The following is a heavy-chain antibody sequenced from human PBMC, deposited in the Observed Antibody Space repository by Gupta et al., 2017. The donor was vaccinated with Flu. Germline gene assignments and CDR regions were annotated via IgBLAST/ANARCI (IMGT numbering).Heavy chain of an antibody. D-gene: IGHD6-19*01. V-gene: IGHV1-46*03. Sequence: SGYTFTSHDIHWVRQAPGRGLEWMAVVHPSGFPAVFAQKFQDRVTLTSDTPTRTLYLDMSGLTSDDTAVYYCARDSSSGNSWWFDPWGQGTLVIVSS. J-gene: IGHJ5*02. CDR1: GYTFTSHD. CDR3: ARDSSSGNSWWFDP. CDR2: VHPSGFPA.